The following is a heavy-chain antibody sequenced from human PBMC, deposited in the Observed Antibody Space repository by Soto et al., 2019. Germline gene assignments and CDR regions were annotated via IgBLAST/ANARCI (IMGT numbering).Heavy chain of an antibody. Sequence: GCLLLACTVSGFTFSNYAMTWVRQAPGKGLEWVSTTRSNGEYTYYADSVKGRFTVSRDNSQNALFLEMSSLRAEDTAVYYCEKESMSVAVSASRVYGMDAWGQGTKVTVYS. V-gene: IGHV3-23*01. CDR1: GFTFSNYA. J-gene: IGHJ6*02. D-gene: IGHD6-6*01. CDR2: TRSNGEYT. CDR3: EKESMSVAVSASRVYGMDA.